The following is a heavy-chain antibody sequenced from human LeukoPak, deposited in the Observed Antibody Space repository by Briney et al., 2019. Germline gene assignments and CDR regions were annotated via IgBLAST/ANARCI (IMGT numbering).Heavy chain of an antibody. CDR2: IYYSGST. J-gene: IGHJ4*02. CDR1: GGSISSYY. V-gene: IGHV4-59*01. Sequence: SETLSLTCTVSGGSISSYYWSWIRQPPGKGLEWIGYIYYSGSTNYNPPLKSRVTISVDTSKNQFSLKLSSVTAADTAVYYCARVGDYGDYAFDYWGQGTLVTVSS. D-gene: IGHD4-17*01. CDR3: ARVGDYGDYAFDY.